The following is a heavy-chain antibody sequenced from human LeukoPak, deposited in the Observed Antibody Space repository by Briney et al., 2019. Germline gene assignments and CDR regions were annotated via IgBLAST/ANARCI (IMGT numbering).Heavy chain of an antibody. D-gene: IGHD2-2*01. Sequence: GRSLRLSCAASGFTFDDYAMHWVRQAPGKGLEWVSCISWNSGSIGYADSVKGRFTISRDNAKNSLYLQMNSLRAEDTALYYCAKANAQPPSLPHYYGMDVWGQGTTVTVSS. CDR2: ISWNSGSI. V-gene: IGHV3-9*01. CDR3: AKANAQPPSLPHYYGMDV. CDR1: GFTFDDYA. J-gene: IGHJ6*02.